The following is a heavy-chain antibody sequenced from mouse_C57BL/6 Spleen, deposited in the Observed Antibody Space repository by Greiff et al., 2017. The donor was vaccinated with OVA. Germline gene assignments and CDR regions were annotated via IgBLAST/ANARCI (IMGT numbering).Heavy chain of an antibody. V-gene: IGHV5-9-1*02. CDR1: GFTFSSYA. J-gene: IGHJ4*01. D-gene: IGHD2-2*01. Sequence: EVNLVESGEGLVKPGGSLKLSCAASGFTFSSYAMSWVRQTPEKRLEWVAYISSGGDYIYYADTVKGRFTISRDNARNTLYLQMSSLKSEDTAMYYCTRDGYDGYAMDYWGQGTSVTVSS. CDR3: TRDGYDGYAMDY. CDR2: ISSGGDYI.